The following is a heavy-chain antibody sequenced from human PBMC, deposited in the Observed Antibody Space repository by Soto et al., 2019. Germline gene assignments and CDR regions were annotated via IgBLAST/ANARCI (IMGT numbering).Heavy chain of an antibody. V-gene: IGHV4-30-2*01. CDR2: IYHSGST. CDR1: GGSISSGGYA. Sequence: QLQLQESGSGLVKPSQTLSLTCAVSGGSISSGGYAWSWIRQPPGKGLEWIGYIYHSGSTYYNPSLKSRVTISVDRSKNQFSLKLSSVTAADTAVYYCARAHGSGWGAFDICGQGTMGTVSS. CDR3: ARAHGSGWGAFDI. D-gene: IGHD3-10*01. J-gene: IGHJ3*02.